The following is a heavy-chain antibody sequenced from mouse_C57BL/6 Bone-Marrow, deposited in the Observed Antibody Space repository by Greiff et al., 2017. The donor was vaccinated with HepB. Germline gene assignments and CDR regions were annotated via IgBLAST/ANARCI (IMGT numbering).Heavy chain of an antibody. J-gene: IGHJ3*01. Sequence: EVQLQQSGPVLVKPGASVKMSCKASGYTFTDYYMNWVKQSHGKSLEWIGVINPHNGGTSYNQKFKGKATLTVDKSSSTAYMELNSLTSEDSAVYYCARDYGWFAYWGQGTLVTVSA. CDR3: ARDYGWFAY. CDR1: GYTFTDYY. V-gene: IGHV1-19*01. CDR2: INPHNGGT. D-gene: IGHD2-4*01.